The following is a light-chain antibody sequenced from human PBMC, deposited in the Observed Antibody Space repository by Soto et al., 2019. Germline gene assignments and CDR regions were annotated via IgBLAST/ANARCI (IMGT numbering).Light chain of an antibody. J-gene: IGKJ5*01. CDR3: QQHGQWPIT. CDR2: GIS. Sequence: EIVMTQSPATLSVSPGERATLSCRASQSVNSNYLAWYQQKPGLAPRLLIYGISKRATDIPDRFSGSGSGSEFTLTISSLQPEDFATYYCQQHGQWPITFGQGTRLEIK. CDR1: QSVNSN. V-gene: IGKV3D-15*01.